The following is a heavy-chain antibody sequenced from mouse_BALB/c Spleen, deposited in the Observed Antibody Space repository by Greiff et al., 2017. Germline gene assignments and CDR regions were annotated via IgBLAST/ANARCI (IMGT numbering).Heavy chain of an antibody. J-gene: IGHJ2*01. V-gene: IGHV1-9*01. CDR1: GYTFSSYW. D-gene: IGHD1-1*01. CDR3: TRGKRFITTVVAFDY. Sequence: QVQLQQSGAELMKPGASVKISCKATGYTFSSYWIEWVKQRPGHGLEWIGEILPGSGSTNYNEKFKGKATFTADTSSNTAYMQLSSLTSEDSAVYYCTRGKRFITTVVAFDYWGQGTTLTVSS. CDR2: ILPGSGST.